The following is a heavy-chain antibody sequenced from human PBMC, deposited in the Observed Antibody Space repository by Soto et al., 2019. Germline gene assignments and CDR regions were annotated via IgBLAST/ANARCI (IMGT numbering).Heavy chain of an antibody. J-gene: IGHJ6*02. V-gene: IGHV1-69*01. CDR3: ASTAYYYDSSGYYYPDYYYYYGMDV. CDR1: GGTLSSYA. Sequence: QVQLVQSGAEVKKPGSSVKVSCKASGGTLSSYAISWVRQAPGQGLEWMGGIIPIFGTANYAQKFQGRVTITADESTSTAYMELSSLRSEDTAVYYCASTAYYYDSSGYYYPDYYYYYGMDVWGQGTTVTVSS. D-gene: IGHD3-22*01. CDR2: IIPIFGTA.